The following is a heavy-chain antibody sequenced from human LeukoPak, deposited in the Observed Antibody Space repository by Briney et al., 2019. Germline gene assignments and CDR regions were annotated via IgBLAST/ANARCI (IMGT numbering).Heavy chain of an antibody. J-gene: IGHJ4*02. D-gene: IGHD3-16*02. CDR2: ISGSGGST. V-gene: IGHV3-23*01. CDR3: AKVSARLDLFDY. Sequence: GGSLRLSRAASGFTFSSYAMSWVRQAPGKGLEWVSAISGSGGSTYYADSVKGRFTISRDNSKNTLYLQMNSLRAEDTAVYYCAKVSARLDLFDYWGQGTLVTVSS. CDR1: GFTFSSYA.